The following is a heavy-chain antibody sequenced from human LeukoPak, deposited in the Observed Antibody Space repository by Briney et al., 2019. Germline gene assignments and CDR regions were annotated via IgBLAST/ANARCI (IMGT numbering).Heavy chain of an antibody. Sequence: ASVKVSCKVSGYTLTELSMHWVRQAPGKGLEWMGGFDPEDGETIYAQKFQGRVTMTEDTSTDTAYMELSSLRSEDTAVYYCATTVSYAAYYYYMDVWGKGTTVTVSS. CDR3: ATTVSYAAYYYYMDV. CDR2: FDPEDGET. J-gene: IGHJ6*03. CDR1: GYTLTELS. D-gene: IGHD1-26*01. V-gene: IGHV1-24*01.